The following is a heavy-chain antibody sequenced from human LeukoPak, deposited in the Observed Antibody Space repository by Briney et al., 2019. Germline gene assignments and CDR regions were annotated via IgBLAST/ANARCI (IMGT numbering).Heavy chain of an antibody. V-gene: IGHV3-33*01. CDR2: IWYDGSNK. CDR3: ARDSNYYGSGSYLNHLVLDAFDI. D-gene: IGHD3-10*01. J-gene: IGHJ3*02. CDR1: GFTFSSYG. Sequence: SGGSLRLSCAASGFTFSSYGMHWVRQAPGKGLEWVAVIWYDGSNKYYADSVKGRFTISRDNSKNTLYLQMNSLRAEDTAVYYCARDSNYYGSGSYLNHLVLDAFDIWGQGTMVTVSS.